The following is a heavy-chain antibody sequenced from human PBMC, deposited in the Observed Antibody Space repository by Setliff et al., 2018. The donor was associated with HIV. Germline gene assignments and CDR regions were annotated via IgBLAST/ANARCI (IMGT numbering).Heavy chain of an antibody. Sequence: PSETLSLTCAVYGGSFSGYYWGWFRQPPGKGLEWIGTIYYSGISYSNPSLKSRVTISADMSKNQFSLRLSSVTAADTAVYYCTRGGSMTTLTTWGQGTLVTVSS. CDR3: TRGGSMTTLTT. CDR1: GGSFSGYY. V-gene: IGHV4-34*01. J-gene: IGHJ4*02. D-gene: IGHD4-4*01. CDR2: IYYSGIS.